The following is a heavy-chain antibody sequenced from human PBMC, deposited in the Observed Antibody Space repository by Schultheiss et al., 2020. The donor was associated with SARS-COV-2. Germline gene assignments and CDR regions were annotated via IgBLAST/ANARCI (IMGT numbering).Heavy chain of an antibody. V-gene: IGHV3-7*01. D-gene: IGHD3-22*01. CDR3: ARERYTSSGYQRDDAFDI. J-gene: IGHJ3*02. CDR1: GFSFSIYW. CDR2: VKLDESEK. Sequence: GGSLRLSCVASGFSFSIYWMSWVRHAPGKGLEWVADVKLDESEKYYADSVKGRFSISRDNAKNSLYLQMNSLRAEDTAVYYCARERYTSSGYQRDDAFDIWGQGTMVTVSS.